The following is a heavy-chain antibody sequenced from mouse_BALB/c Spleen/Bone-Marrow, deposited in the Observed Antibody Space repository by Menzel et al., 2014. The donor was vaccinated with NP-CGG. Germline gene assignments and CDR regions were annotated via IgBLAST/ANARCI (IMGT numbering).Heavy chain of an antibody. J-gene: IGHJ3*01. CDR3: AREKVYYGISWVAY. V-gene: IGHV1-61*01. D-gene: IGHD2-1*01. CDR1: GYSFTTYW. CDR2: IHPSDSET. Sequence: QVQLQQPGTELVRPGASVKLSCKASGYSFTTYWMNWVKQRPGQGLEWIGMIHPSDSETRLNQKFKDKATLTVDKSSSTAYMQLNSPTSEDSAVYYCAREKVYYGISWVAYWGQGTLVTVSA.